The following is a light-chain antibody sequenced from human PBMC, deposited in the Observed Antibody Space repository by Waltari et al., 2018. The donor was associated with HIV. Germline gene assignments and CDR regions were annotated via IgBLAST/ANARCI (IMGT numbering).Light chain of an antibody. V-gene: IGLV1-44*01. CDR1: RSNIGSNT. CDR3: AAWDDSLNGRV. J-gene: IGLJ3*02. Sequence: QSVLTQPHSASGTPGQRVTIPCSGSRSNIGSNTVNLYQQLPGTAPKLLIYSNNQRPSGVPDRFSGSKSGTSASLAISGLQSEDEADYYCAAWDDSLNGRVFVGGTKLTVL. CDR2: SNN.